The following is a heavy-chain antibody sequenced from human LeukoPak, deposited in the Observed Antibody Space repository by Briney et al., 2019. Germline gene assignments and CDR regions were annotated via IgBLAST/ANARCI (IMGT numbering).Heavy chain of an antibody. V-gene: IGHV4-34*01. CDR2: INHSGST. D-gene: IGHD6-19*01. CDR3: ARGQWLPIDNWFDP. CDR1: GGSFSGYY. J-gene: IGHJ5*02. Sequence: SETLSLTCAVYGGSFSGYYWSWIRQPPGKGLEWIGEINHSGSTNYNPSLKSRVTISVDTSKNQFSLKLSSVTAADMAVYYCARGQWLPIDNWFDPWGQGTLVTVSS.